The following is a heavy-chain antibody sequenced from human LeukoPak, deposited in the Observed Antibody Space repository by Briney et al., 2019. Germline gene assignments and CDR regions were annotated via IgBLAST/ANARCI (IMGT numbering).Heavy chain of an antibody. J-gene: IGHJ5*02. CDR3: ARDKVAVDGPRFDP. D-gene: IGHD6-19*01. Sequence: SATLSLTCLVSGGSISSHYWTWIRQPPGKGLEWIGYISYSGSTNYNPSLKSRVTMSVDTSKNHFSLKLTSVTAADTAVYYCARDKVAVDGPRFDPWGQGTLVTVSS. CDR1: GGSISSHY. CDR2: ISYSGST. V-gene: IGHV4-59*11.